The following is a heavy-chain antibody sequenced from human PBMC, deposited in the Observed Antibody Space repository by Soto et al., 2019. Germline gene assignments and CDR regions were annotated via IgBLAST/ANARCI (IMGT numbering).Heavy chain of an antibody. J-gene: IGHJ3*02. CDR1: GYSFTSYW. Sequence: GESLKISCKGSGYSFTSYWIGWVRQMPGKGLEWMGIIYPGDSDTRYSPSFQGQVTISADKSISTAYLQWSSLKASDTAMYYCARNPYSSCSLGAAFDIWGQGTMVTVSS. CDR3: ARNPYSSCSLGAAFDI. V-gene: IGHV5-51*01. CDR2: IYPGDSDT. D-gene: IGHD3-22*01.